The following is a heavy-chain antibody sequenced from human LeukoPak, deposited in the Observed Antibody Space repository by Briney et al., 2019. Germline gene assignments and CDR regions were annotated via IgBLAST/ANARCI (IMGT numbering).Heavy chain of an antibody. CDR3: VPSNDWTYYFDY. CDR1: GYTFTGYY. V-gene: IGHV1-2*02. CDR2: INPDSGGT. D-gene: IGHD3-9*01. Sequence: ASVKVSCKASGYTFTGYYMHWVRQAPGYGLEWMGWINPDSGGTNYAQKFQGRVTMTRDTSISTAYMEVSRLRSDDTAVYYCVPSNDWTYYFDYWGQGTLVTVSS. J-gene: IGHJ4*02.